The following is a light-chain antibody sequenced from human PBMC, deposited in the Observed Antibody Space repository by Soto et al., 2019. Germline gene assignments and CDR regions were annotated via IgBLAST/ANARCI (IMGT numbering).Light chain of an antibody. CDR1: QSISMW. V-gene: IGKV1-5*01. J-gene: IGKJ4*01. CDR2: DAA. Sequence: DIQMTQSPSTLSASVGDRVTITCRASQSISMWVAWYQQKSGKAPKLLIYDAAKLESGVPSRFSGSGYGTEFTLTISSLQPDDFATYYCQQYRSFSPLTFGGGTKV. CDR3: QQYRSFSPLT.